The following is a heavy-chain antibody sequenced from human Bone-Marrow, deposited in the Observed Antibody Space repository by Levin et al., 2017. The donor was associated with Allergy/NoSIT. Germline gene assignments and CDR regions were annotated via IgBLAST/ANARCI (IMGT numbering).Heavy chain of an antibody. Sequence: GGSLRLSCAASGFTFSSYAMHWVRQAPGKGLEWVAVISYDGSNKYYADSVKGRFTISRDNSKNTLYLQMNSLRAEDTAVYYCARRQHISITIFGAGLNWFDPWGQGTLVTVSS. D-gene: IGHD3-3*01. CDR3: ARRQHISITIFGAGLNWFDP. CDR1: GFTFSSYA. CDR2: ISYDGSNK. J-gene: IGHJ5*02. V-gene: IGHV3-30*04.